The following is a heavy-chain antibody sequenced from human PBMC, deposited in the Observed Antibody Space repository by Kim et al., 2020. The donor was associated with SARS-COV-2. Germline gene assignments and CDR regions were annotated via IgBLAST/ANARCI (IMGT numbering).Heavy chain of an antibody. CDR1: GGSISSYY. CDR3: ARLGSSWYYFDY. J-gene: IGHJ4*02. V-gene: IGHV4-59*01. Sequence: SETLSLTCTVSGGSISSYYWSWIRQPPGKGLEWIGYIYYSGSTNYNPSLKSRVTISVDTSKNQFSLTLSSVTAADTAVYYCARLGSSWYYFDYWGQGTLVTVSS. D-gene: IGHD6-13*01. CDR2: IYYSGST.